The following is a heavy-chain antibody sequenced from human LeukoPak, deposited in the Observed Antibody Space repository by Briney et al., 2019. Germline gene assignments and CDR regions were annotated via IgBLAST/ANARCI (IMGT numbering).Heavy chain of an antibody. Sequence: GGSLRLSCAASGFTFSSYGMRWVRQAPGKGLEWVAVTSSDLNVKLYADSVKGRFTISRDNSRSTLYLQMNSLRPEDTAIYYCAREGYYGSGSPPSLYFDYWGQGTLVTVSS. CDR2: TSSDLNVK. D-gene: IGHD3-10*01. CDR3: AREGYYGSGSPPSLYFDY. CDR1: GFTFSSYG. J-gene: IGHJ4*02. V-gene: IGHV3-30*03.